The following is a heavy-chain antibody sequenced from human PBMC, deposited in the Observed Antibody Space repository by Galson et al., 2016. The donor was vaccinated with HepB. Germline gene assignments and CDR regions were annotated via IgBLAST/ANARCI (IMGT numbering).Heavy chain of an antibody. Sequence: SVKVSCKASGDSFSTHAINWVRQAPGQGLEWMGGIIPIFGKAKYPQKFQDRVTIKADIPTSTAYMEPTGLRSEDTAVYYCASPRSATVTGYYYYGMDVWGQGTTVTVS. J-gene: IGHJ6*02. V-gene: IGHV1-69*06. D-gene: IGHD1-14*01. CDR3: ASPRSATVTGYYYYGMDV. CDR2: IIPIFGKA. CDR1: GDSFSTHA.